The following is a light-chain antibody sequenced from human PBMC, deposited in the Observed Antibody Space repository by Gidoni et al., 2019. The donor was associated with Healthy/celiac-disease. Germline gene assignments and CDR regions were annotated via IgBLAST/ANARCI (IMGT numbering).Light chain of an antibody. V-gene: IGKV3-20*01. CDR3: QQYGSSST. Sequence: EIVLTQSPGTLSLSPGSSYLAWYQQKPGQAPRLLIYGASSRATGIPDRFSGSGSGTDFTLTISRLEPEDFAVYYCQQYGSSSTFGQGTKLEIK. CDR1: SY. J-gene: IGKJ2*02. CDR2: GAS.